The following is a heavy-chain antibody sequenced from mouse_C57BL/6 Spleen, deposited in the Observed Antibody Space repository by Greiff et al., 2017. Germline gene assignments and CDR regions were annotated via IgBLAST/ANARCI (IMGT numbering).Heavy chain of an antibody. Sequence: QVQLQQPGAELVRPGSSVKLSCKASGYTFTSYWMDWVKQRPGQGLEWIGNIYTSDSETHYNQKFKDKATLTVDTSSSTAYMQLSSLTSEDSAFDYCARVVRRDAMDYWGQGTSVTVSS. CDR3: ARVVRRDAMDY. V-gene: IGHV1-61*01. CDR1: GYTFTSYW. D-gene: IGHD2-14*01. J-gene: IGHJ4*01. CDR2: IYTSDSET.